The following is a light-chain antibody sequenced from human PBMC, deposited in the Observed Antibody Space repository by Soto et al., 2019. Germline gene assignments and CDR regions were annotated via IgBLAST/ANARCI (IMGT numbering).Light chain of an antibody. Sequence: IHITQSPSNLSASVGDIVTITFRASQSISRWLAWYQQKQGKAPKLLIQKASTLQSGVPSRLRGSQFGTQLTITISSMKNDDFETYLCQQYNTPAMSFGQGTRLEIK. J-gene: IGKJ5*01. CDR2: KAS. V-gene: IGKV1-5*03. CDR1: QSISRW. CDR3: QQYNTPAMS.